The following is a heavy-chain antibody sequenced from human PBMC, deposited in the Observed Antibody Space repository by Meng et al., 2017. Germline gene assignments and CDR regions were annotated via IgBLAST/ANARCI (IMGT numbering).Heavy chain of an antibody. CDR3: DRSIVATMVFDY. V-gene: IGHV1-2*06. D-gene: IGHD5-12*01. CDR1: GYTFTGYY. CDR2: MNPHSGGT. J-gene: IGHJ4*02. Sequence: QVGLSESGVKKPGASVNVSCTASGYTFTGYYRNWVRKAPGQGLEWMGRMNPHSGGTNYAQKFQGRVTMTSDTSISTAYMELRRLRSDDTAVYDCDRSIVATMVFDYWCQGTLVTVSS.